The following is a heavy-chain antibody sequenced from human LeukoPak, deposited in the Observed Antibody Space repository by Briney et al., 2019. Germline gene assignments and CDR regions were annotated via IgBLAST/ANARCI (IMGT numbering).Heavy chain of an antibody. D-gene: IGHD3-9*01. Sequence: GASVKVSCKASGGTFSSYAISWVRQAPGQGLEWMGGIIPIFGTANYAQKFQGRVTITADESTSTAYMELSSLRSEDTAVYYCARLKIDGTHFDYWGQGTLVTVSS. J-gene: IGHJ4*02. CDR1: GGTFSSYA. CDR2: IIPIFGTA. CDR3: ARLKIDGTHFDY. V-gene: IGHV1-69*13.